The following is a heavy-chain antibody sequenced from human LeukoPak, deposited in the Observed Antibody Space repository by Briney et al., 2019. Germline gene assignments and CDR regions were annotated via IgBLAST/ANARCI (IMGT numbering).Heavy chain of an antibody. J-gene: IGHJ4*02. CDR1: GGSISSYY. CDR2: IYYSGST. CDR3: ARPKVSGWYLGFDY. V-gene: IGHV4-59*01. Sequence: PSETLSLTCTVSGGSISSYYWSWIRQPPGKGLEWIGYIYYSGSTNYNPSLKSRVTLSVDTSKNQFSLKLSSVTAADTAVYYCARPKVSGWYLGFDYRGQGTLVTVSS. D-gene: IGHD6-19*01.